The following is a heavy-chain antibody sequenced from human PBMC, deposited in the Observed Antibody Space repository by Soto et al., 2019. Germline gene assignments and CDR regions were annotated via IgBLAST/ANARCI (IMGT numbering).Heavy chain of an antibody. CDR1: GFTFSSYG. V-gene: IGHV3-33*01. D-gene: IGHD6-19*01. J-gene: IGHJ3*02. CDR3: ARDKDSSGWYGAFDI. CDR2: IWYDGSNK. Sequence: ESGGGVVQPGRSLRLSCAASGFTFSSYGMHWVRQAPGKGLEWVAVIWYDGSNKYYADSVKGRFTISRDNSKNTLYLQMNSLRAEDTAVYYCARDKDSSGWYGAFDIWGQGTMVTVSS.